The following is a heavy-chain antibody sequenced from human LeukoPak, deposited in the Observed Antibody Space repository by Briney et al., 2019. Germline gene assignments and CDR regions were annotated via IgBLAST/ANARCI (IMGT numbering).Heavy chain of an antibody. V-gene: IGHV3-43D*03. J-gene: IGHJ4*02. D-gene: IGHD6-6*01. CDR3: AASLSSSSCIDC. Sequence: GGSLRLSCAASGFTFDDYAMHWVRQAPGKGLEWVSLISWDGGSTYYADSVKGRFTISRDNSKNSQYLQMNSLRAEDTALYYCAASLSSSSCIDCWGQGTLVTVSS. CDR2: ISWDGGST. CDR1: GFTFDDYA.